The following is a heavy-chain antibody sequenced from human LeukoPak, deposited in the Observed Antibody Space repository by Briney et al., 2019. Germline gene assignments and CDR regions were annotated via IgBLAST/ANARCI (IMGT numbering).Heavy chain of an antibody. Sequence: GASVTVSCTASGYTFTTYYMHWVRQAPGQGLEWMGIINPSGGTTSYAQRFQGRVTMTRDTSTSTVYMELSSLRSEDTAVYYCARGQQLGDYWGQGTLVTVSS. CDR1: GYTFTTYY. CDR2: INPSGGTT. CDR3: ARGQQLGDY. J-gene: IGHJ4*02. D-gene: IGHD6-13*01. V-gene: IGHV1-46*01.